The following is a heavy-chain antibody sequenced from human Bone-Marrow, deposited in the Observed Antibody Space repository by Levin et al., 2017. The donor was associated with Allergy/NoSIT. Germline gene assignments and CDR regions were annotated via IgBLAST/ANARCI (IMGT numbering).Heavy chain of an antibody. CDR3: ARDRGNYDFRSGSDV. CDR1: GFTFAHFA. CDR2: ISFDGDKK. D-gene: IGHD3-3*01. Sequence: PGGSLRLSCTASGFTFAHFAIHWVRQLPGKGLEWVAVISFDGDKKYFADPVKGRFTISRDSSKNTVYLQMNSLRVEDTANYFCARDRGNYDFRSGSDVWGQGTTVIVSS. J-gene: IGHJ6*02. V-gene: IGHV3-30*04.